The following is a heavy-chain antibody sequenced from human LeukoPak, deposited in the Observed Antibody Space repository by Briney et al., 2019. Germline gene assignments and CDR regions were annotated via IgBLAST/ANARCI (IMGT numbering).Heavy chain of an antibody. J-gene: IGHJ6*03. CDR1: GFTFDDYG. D-gene: IGHD3-16*01. Sequence: GGSLRLSCAASGFTFDDYGMSWVRQAPGKGLEWVSGINWNGGSTGYADSVKGRFTISRDNAKNSLYLQMNSLRAEDTALYYCARSGGGYYYYYMDVWGKGTTVTVSS. V-gene: IGHV3-20*04. CDR2: INWNGGST. CDR3: ARSGGGYYYYYMDV.